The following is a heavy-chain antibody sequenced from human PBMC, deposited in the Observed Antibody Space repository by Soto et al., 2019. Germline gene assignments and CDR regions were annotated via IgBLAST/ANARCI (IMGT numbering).Heavy chain of an antibody. CDR3: ARAYVIRGLMS. Sequence: QVQLQESGPGLVKPSETLSLTCSVSNGSISGYYWSWIRQPPGKGLEWIGYVYSSGRTDNNPSLQSRVTTSGDTSKNQFSLRLISVTAADTAVYYCARAYVIRGLMSWGQGTQVTVSS. V-gene: IGHV4-59*01. CDR1: NGSISGYY. J-gene: IGHJ5*02. D-gene: IGHD3-10*01. CDR2: VYSSGRT.